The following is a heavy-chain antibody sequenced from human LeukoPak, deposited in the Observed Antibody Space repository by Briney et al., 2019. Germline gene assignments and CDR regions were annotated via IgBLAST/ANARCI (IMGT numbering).Heavy chain of an antibody. D-gene: IGHD5-12*01. CDR3: ARLGVGGYDGWGHFDY. CDR2: IHPGDSDT. Sequence: GESLKISCKGSGYSFTSYWIGWVRQMPGKGLEWMGIIHPGDSDTRYSPSFQGQVTISVDRSVSTAYLHWSSLKASDTAMYYCARLGVGGYDGWGHFDYWGQGTLVTVSS. J-gene: IGHJ4*02. V-gene: IGHV5-51*01. CDR1: GYSFTSYW.